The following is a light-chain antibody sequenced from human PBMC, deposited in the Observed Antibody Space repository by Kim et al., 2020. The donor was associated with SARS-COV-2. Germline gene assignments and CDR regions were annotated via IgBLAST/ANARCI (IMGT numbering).Light chain of an antibody. Sequence: DVVLTQTPLSLPVTLGQPASISCRSSQSLVHSDGNTYLNWFQQRLGQSPRRLIYKVSNRDSGVPDRFSGSGSGTDFTLKISRVEAEDVGVYYCMQATYWPWTFGQGTKVDIK. J-gene: IGKJ1*01. V-gene: IGKV2-30*02. CDR2: KVS. CDR1: QSLVHSDGNTY. CDR3: MQATYWPWT.